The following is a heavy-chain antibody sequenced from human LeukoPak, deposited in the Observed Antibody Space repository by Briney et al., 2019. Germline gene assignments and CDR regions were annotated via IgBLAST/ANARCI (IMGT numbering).Heavy chain of an antibody. J-gene: IGHJ4*02. CDR1: GGSISSYY. CDR2: IYGGDIT. CDR3: ARDTPAAGTRYFDK. Sequence: ETQSLTCTVSGGSISSYYWSWVRQPPGKGLEWVSVIYGGDITYYADSVRGSFTISRDSSKNTLYLQINSLRVEDTAVYFCARDTPAAGTRYFDKWGRGTLVTVSS. V-gene: IGHV3-66*01. D-gene: IGHD6-25*01.